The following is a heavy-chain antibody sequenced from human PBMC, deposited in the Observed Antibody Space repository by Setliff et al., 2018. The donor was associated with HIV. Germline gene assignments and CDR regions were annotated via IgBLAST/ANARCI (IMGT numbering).Heavy chain of an antibody. CDR1: GGSISSYY. J-gene: IGHJ4*02. CDR2: IYYSGGT. CDR3: ARGSSCWTFDY. V-gene: IGHV4-59*01. D-gene: IGHD6-19*01. Sequence: SETLSLTCNVSGGSISSYYWNWIRQPPGKGLEWIGYIYYSGGTNYNPSLKSRVTISADKSKNQFSLKLSSVTAADTAVYYCARGSSCWTFDYWGQGTLVTVSS.